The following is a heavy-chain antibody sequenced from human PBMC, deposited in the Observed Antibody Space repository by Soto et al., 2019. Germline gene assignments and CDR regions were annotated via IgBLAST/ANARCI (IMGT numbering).Heavy chain of an antibody. CDR1: GASISTSNYS. D-gene: IGHD3-3*01. V-gene: IGHV4-39*01. CDR3: AAGPVVTIFGVIMSTFTGYYYMDV. Sequence: QLQLQESGPGLVKPSETQSLTCTVSGASISTSNYSWGWIRQPPGKGLEWIGSIYHSGATYYNPSLKSRVTISVDTSKNQFSLNLSSVIAADTAVYYCAAGPVVTIFGVIMSTFTGYYYMDVWAKGTTVTVSS. CDR2: IYHSGAT. J-gene: IGHJ6*03.